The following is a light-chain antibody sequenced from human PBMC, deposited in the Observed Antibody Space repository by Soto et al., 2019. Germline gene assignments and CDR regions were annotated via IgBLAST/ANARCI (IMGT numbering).Light chain of an antibody. CDR3: TVWDDSLRGRL. Sequence: QSVLTPPPSASGTPGQRVTISCSGSSSNIESNFVYWYQQFTGTAPRLLIYRNNQRPSGVPDRFSGSKSGTSASLAISALRSEDEADYYCTVWDDSLRGRLFGGGTKVTVL. CDR2: RNN. CDR1: SSNIESNF. J-gene: IGLJ2*01. V-gene: IGLV1-47*01.